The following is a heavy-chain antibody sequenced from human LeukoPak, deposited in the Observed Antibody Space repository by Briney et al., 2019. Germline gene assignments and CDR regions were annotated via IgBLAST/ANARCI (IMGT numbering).Heavy chain of an antibody. CDR3: ARDGGYVRYYYYYMDV. V-gene: IGHV4-61*02. Sequence: SETLSLTCTVSGGSISSSSYYWGWIRQPPGKGLEWIGRIYTSGSTNYNPSLKSRVTISVDTSKNQFSLKLSSVTAADTAVYYCARDGGYVRYYYYYMDVWGKGTTVTVSS. CDR2: IYTSGST. D-gene: IGHD3-22*01. J-gene: IGHJ6*03. CDR1: GGSISSSSYY.